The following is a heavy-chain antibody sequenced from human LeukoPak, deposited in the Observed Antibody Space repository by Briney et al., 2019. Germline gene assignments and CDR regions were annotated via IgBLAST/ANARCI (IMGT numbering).Heavy chain of an antibody. D-gene: IGHD1-26*01. CDR2: IRYDGSNK. V-gene: IGHV3-30*02. CDR1: GFTFSSYG. Sequence: GGSLRLSCAASGFTFSSYGMHWVRQAPGKGLEWVAFIRYDGSNKYYADSVKGRFTIPRDNSKNTLYLQMNSLRAEDTAVYYCAKAFTDSAWELPLIFDYWGQGTLVTVSS. J-gene: IGHJ4*02. CDR3: AKAFTDSAWELPLIFDY.